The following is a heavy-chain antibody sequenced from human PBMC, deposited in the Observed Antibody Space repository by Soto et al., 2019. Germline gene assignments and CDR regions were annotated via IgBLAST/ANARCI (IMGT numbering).Heavy chain of an antibody. D-gene: IGHD3-3*01. CDR1: GGTFGSYA. V-gene: IGHV1-69*13. CDR3: AREIFGVVTAYYYGMDV. Sequence: SVKVSCKAPGGTFGSYAISWVRQAPGQGLEWMGGIIPIFGTANYAQKFQGRVTITADESTSTAYMELSSLRSEDTAVYYCAREIFGVVTAYYYGMDVWGQGTTVTVSS. CDR2: IIPIFGTA. J-gene: IGHJ6*02.